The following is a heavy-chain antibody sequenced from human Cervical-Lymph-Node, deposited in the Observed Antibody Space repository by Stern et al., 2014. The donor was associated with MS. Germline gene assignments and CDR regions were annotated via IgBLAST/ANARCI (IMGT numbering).Heavy chain of an antibody. CDR1: GGSISTFY. J-gene: IGHJ3*02. Sequence: QVQLQESGPGLVKPSETLSLTCTVSGGSISTFYWNWIRQSPGKGLEWIGQIHYSGSTHYNPSLKRRVTISVDTSKNQFSLNLRSVTAADTAVYFCARRDYYDSSGYYDDAFDIWGQGTMVTVSS. CDR3: ARRDYYDSSGYYDDAFDI. D-gene: IGHD3-22*01. V-gene: IGHV4-59*01. CDR2: IHYSGST.